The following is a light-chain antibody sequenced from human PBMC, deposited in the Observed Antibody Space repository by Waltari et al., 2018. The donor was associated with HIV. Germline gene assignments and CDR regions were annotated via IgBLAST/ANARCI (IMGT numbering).Light chain of an antibody. CDR3: ASWDDNLRHWV. CDR2: RND. CDR1: TSHIGQNF. J-gene: IGLJ3*02. V-gene: IGLV1-47*01. Sequence: QPKMTQAPSASKTPGQRITMSCSGSTSHIGQNFIYWSQQITGAAPRLFMARNDRRPAGVPDRFSGTKSGTSAFLAITDLRLDDEATYVCASWDDNLRHWVFGGGTKLTVL.